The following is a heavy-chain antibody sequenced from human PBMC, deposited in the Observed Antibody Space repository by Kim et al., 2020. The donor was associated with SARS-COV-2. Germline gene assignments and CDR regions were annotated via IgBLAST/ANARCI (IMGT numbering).Heavy chain of an antibody. CDR3: ARDQVRQWLVPVYGMDV. J-gene: IGHJ6*02. D-gene: IGHD6-19*01. Sequence: SETLSLTCTVSGGSISSGSYYWSWIRQPAGKGLEWIGRIYTSGSTNYNPSLKSRVTISVDTSKNQFSLKLSSVTAADTAVYYCARDQVRQWLVPVYGMDVWGQGTTVTVSS. CDR1: GGSISSGSYY. CDR2: IYTSGST. V-gene: IGHV4-61*02.